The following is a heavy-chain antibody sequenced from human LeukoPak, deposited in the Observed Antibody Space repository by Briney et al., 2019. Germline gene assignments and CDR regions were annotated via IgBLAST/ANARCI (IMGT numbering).Heavy chain of an antibody. CDR2: SNPSGDST. V-gene: IGHV1-46*01. D-gene: IGHD1-1*01. CDR1: GYTFTNYY. J-gene: IGHJ4*02. Sequence: GAPVKVSCKASGYTFTNYYIHWVRQAPGHGLEWMGISNPSGDSTNYAQKFQGRVTMTRDTSTSTVYMDLSSLRSEDTAVYYCARWTTTFLDYWGQGTLVTVSS. CDR3: ARWTTTFLDY.